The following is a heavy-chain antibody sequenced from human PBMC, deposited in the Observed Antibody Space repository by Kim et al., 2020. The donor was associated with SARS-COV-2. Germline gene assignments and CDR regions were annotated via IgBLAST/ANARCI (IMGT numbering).Heavy chain of an antibody. J-gene: IGHJ2*01. D-gene: IGHD3-10*01. Sequence: RFTISRDNSKNTLYLQMNSLRAEDTAVYYCAKDRALILWFGERIGGYFDLWGRGTLVTVSS. V-gene: IGHV3-23*01. CDR3: AKDRALILWFGERIGGYFDL.